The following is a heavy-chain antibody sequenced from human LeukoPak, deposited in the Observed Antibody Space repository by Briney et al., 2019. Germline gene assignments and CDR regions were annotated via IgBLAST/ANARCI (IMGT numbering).Heavy chain of an antibody. CDR2: ITGSGGNT. V-gene: IGHV3-23*01. J-gene: IGHJ4*02. CDR1: GFTFSNYA. Sequence: GGSLRLSCEASGFTFSNYAMSWVRQAPGKGLEGLEWVSAITGSGGNTYYADTVKGRFTISRDNSMNTLYLQMNNLRGDDTAVYYCARYTGMVTVFDYWGQGTLVTVSS. D-gene: IGHD5-18*01. CDR3: ARYTGMVTVFDY.